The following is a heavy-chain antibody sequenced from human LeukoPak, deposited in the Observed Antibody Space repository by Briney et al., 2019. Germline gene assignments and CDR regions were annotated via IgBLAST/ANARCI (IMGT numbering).Heavy chain of an antibody. J-gene: IGHJ3*02. CDR2: IYYSGST. D-gene: IGHD3-22*01. Sequence: SETLSLTCTVSGGSISSSSYYWGWIRQPPGKGLEGIGSIYYSGSTYYNPSLKSRVTISVDTSKNQFSLKLSSVTAADTAVYYCARQGPYYYDSSGYRFDAFDIWGQGTMVTVSS. V-gene: IGHV4-39*01. CDR3: ARQGPYYYDSSGYRFDAFDI. CDR1: GGSISSSSYY.